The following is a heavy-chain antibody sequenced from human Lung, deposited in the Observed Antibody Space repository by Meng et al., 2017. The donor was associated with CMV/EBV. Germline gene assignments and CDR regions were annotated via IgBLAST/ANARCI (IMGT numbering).Heavy chain of an antibody. Sequence: ASXXVSXKVSGYTXTDYYMHWVQQAPGKGLEWMGLVDPEDGETIYAEKFQGRVTITADTSTDTAYMELSSLRSEDTAVYYCATAQTRYCSSTSCLSDDYYGMDVWXQGTXVTVSS. J-gene: IGHJ6*02. CDR3: ATAQTRYCSSTSCLSDDYYGMDV. CDR1: GYTXTDYY. D-gene: IGHD2-2*01. V-gene: IGHV1-69-2*01. CDR2: VDPEDGET.